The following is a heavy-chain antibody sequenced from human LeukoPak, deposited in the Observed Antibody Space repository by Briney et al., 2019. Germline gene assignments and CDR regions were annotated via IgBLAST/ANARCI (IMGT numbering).Heavy chain of an antibody. CDR3: AKDRAVTTFFDY. V-gene: IGHV3-30*18. Sequence: GGSLRLSCAASGFTFSSYGMHWVRQAPGKGLEWVAVISYDGSNKYYADSVKGRFTISRDNSKNTLYLQMNSLRAEDTAVYYCAKDRAVTTFFDYWGQGTLVTVPS. CDR1: GFTFSSYG. J-gene: IGHJ4*02. CDR2: ISYDGSNK. D-gene: IGHD4-17*01.